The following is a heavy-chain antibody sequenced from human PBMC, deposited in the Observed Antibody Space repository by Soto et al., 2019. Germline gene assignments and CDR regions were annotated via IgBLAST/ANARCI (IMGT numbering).Heavy chain of an antibody. CDR3: ARRLYCSSTSCHTGDY. CDR2: ISSSGSTI. Sequence: GGSLRLSCAASGFTFSDYYMSWIRQAPGKGLEWVSYISSSGSTIYYADSVKGRFTISRDNAKNSLFLQMNSLRAEDMAVYYCARRLYCSSTSCHTGDYWGQGTLVTVSS. CDR1: GFTFSDYY. D-gene: IGHD2-2*02. V-gene: IGHV3-11*01. J-gene: IGHJ4*02.